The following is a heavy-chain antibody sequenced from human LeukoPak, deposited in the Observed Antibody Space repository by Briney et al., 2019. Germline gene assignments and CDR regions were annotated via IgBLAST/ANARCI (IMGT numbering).Heavy chain of an antibody. D-gene: IGHD2-15*01. Sequence: PGGSLRLSCAASGFTFSSYGMHWVRRAPGKGLEWVAYIRFDGNDKHYEDSVKRRFTISRDNSKNTLYLQMSSLRAEDTGVYYCTGGGGYCSGGRCYGHYSMDVWGQGTTVTVSS. CDR3: TGGGGYCSGGRCYGHYSMDV. CDR1: GFTFSSYG. CDR2: IRFDGNDK. J-gene: IGHJ6*02. V-gene: IGHV3-30*02.